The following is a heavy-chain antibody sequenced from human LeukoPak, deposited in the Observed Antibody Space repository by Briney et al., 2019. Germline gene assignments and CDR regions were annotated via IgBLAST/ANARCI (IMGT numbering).Heavy chain of an antibody. J-gene: IGHJ4*02. CDR1: GVSFRGYY. D-gene: IGHD5-18*01. V-gene: IGHV4-34*01. CDR3: ARGRKYTSGCRVTELGSGYSDY. Sequence: SETLSLTCAVYGVSFRGYYWSWLRQPPGKGLEGSGEINHSGSTNYNPSLKSRVTISVDTSKNQFSLKLSSVTAADTAVYYCARGRKYTSGCRVTELGSGYSDYWGQGTLVTVSS. CDR2: INHSGST.